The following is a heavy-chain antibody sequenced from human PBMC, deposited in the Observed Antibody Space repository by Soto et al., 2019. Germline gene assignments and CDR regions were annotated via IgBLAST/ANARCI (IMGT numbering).Heavy chain of an antibody. Sequence: GGSLRLSCAASGLTFSDHAMSWVRQAPGEGLEWVSTISRAGDSAYFAVSVRGRFTISRDNSKNTLHLQMNSLRVGDTAVYFCAKTRGLPSESHHWGQGSLVTVSS. CDR2: ISRAGDSA. CDR1: GLTFSDHA. J-gene: IGHJ5*02. V-gene: IGHV3-23*01. CDR3: AKTRGLPSESHH.